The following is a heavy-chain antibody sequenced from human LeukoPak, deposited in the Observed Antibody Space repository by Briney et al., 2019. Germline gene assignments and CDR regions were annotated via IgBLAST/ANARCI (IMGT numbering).Heavy chain of an antibody. D-gene: IGHD4-17*01. CDR1: GYTFTSYG. V-gene: IGHV1-18*01. Sequence: ASVKVSCKASGYTFTSYGISWVRQAPGQGLEWMGLISAYNGNTNYAQKLHGRVTMTTDTSRSTAYMELRSLRSDDTAVYYCAREWTDYGARANDAFDIWGQGTMVTVSS. CDR2: ISAYNGNT. J-gene: IGHJ3*02. CDR3: AREWTDYGARANDAFDI.